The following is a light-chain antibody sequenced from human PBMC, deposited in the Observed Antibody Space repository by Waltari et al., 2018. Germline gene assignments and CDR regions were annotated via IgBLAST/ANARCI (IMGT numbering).Light chain of an antibody. J-gene: IGLJ2*01. V-gene: IGLV3-21*02. CDR3: QVSDSKNDHVV. Sequence: SYVLTQPPSVSVAPGQTARLPCEGDNIGRNSIHWYQQRSGQAPLLVIYDDDDRPSGIPERFTGGNSGNTATLAISRVEVGDEADYYCQVSDSKNDHVVFGGGTRLTVL. CDR2: DDD. CDR1: NIGRNS.